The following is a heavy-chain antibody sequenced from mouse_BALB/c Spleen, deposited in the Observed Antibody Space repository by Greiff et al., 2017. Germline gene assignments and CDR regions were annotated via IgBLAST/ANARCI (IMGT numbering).Heavy chain of an antibody. Sequence: DVKLVESGGGLVQPGGSRTLSCAASGFTFSSVGMHWVRQAPEKGLKWGAYISSGSSTIYYADTVKGRFTISRDNPKNPLFLQMTSLRSEDTAMYYCARSGRHYAMDYWGQGTSVTVSS. CDR3: ARSGRHYAMDY. V-gene: IGHV5-17*02. CDR2: ISSGSSTI. CDR1: GFTFSSVG. D-gene: IGHD1-2*01. J-gene: IGHJ4*01.